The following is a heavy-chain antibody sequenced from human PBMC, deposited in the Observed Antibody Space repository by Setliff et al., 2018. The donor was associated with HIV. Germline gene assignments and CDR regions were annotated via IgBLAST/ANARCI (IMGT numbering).Heavy chain of an antibody. D-gene: IGHD2-8*02. J-gene: IGHJ6*03. CDR3: ARVSSTYWYSIFRNYYYHMDV. CDR1: GGSFSGYY. CDR2: INHKKRT. V-gene: IGHV4-34*01. Sequence: SETLSLTCAVYGGSFSGYYWSWIRQAPGKGLEWIGEINHKKRTNYNPSLKSRVTISVDTSKNQFSLKLRSVTAADTAVYYCARVSSTYWYSIFRNYYYHMDVWGKGTTVTVS.